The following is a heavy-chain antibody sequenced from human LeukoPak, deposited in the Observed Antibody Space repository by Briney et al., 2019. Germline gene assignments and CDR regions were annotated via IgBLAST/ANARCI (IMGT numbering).Heavy chain of an antibody. D-gene: IGHD2-2*02. V-gene: IGHV3-21*01. J-gene: IGHJ4*02. CDR2: ISSSSSYI. CDR1: GFTFSSYS. CDR3: ARGRIGGYCSSTSCYTGYYFDY. Sequence: GGSLRLSCAASGFTFSSYSMNWVRQAPGKGLEWVSSISSSSSYIYYADSVKGRFTISRDNAKNSLYLQMNSLRAEDTAVYYSARGRIGGYCSSTSCYTGYYFDYWGQGTLVTVSS.